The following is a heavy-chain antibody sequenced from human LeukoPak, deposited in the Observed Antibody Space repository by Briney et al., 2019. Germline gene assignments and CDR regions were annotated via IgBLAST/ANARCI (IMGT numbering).Heavy chain of an antibody. CDR3: ARGFSYYDSSGYYYH. CDR2: INHSGST. CDR1: GGSFSGYY. D-gene: IGHD3-22*01. J-gene: IGHJ4*02. Sequence: SETLSLTCAVYGGSFSGYYWSWIRQPPGKGLEWIGEINHSGSTNYNPSLMSRVTISVDTSKNQFSLKLSSVTAADTAVYYCARGFSYYDSSGYYYHWGQGTLVTVSS. V-gene: IGHV4-34*01.